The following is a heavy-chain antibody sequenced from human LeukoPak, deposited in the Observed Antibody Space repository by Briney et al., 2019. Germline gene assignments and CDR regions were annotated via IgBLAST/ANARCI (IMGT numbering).Heavy chain of an antibody. V-gene: IGHV1-2*02. CDR3: ATIVGAREYFQH. CDR1: GYTFTGKF. J-gene: IGHJ1*01. D-gene: IGHD1-26*01. Sequence: ASVKVSCQASGYTFTGKFLHWVRLAPGQGLEWVGWINPNSGATKYAEKFQGRVTLTRDTSTSTAYTELSRLKSDDTAVFYCATIVGAREYFQHWGQGTLVTVSS. CDR2: INPNSGAT.